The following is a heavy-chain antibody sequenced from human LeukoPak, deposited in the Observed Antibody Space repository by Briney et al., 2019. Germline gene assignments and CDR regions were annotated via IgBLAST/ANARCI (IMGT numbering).Heavy chain of an antibody. D-gene: IGHD4-17*01. CDR2: ISSSGNTI. CDR3: ARVRYDYYGMDV. J-gene: IGHJ6*02. CDR1: EFTFTSYE. Sequence: GGSLRLSCAASEFTFTSYELNWVRQAPGKGLEWVSYISSSGNTISYADSVKGRFTISRDNAKNTLYLQMNSLRAEDTAVYYCARVRYDYYGMDVWGQGTTVTVSS. V-gene: IGHV3-48*03.